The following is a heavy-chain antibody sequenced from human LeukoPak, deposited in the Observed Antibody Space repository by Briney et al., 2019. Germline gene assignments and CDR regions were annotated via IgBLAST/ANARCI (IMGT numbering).Heavy chain of an antibody. V-gene: IGHV4-34*01. CDR3: ARARETVAIDY. J-gene: IGHJ4*02. CDR2: VNHSGAT. Sequence: SENLSLNCAVYGGSFSGYYWSWIRQSPGKGLEWIGEVNHSGATNYNPSLKSRVTALVDTSKNQFSLKLTSVTAADTAVYYCARARETVAIDYWGQGTLVPVSS. D-gene: IGHD5-12*01. CDR1: GGSFSGYY.